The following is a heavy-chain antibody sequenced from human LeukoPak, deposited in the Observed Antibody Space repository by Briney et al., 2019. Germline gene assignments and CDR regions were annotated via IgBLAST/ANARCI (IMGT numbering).Heavy chain of an antibody. D-gene: IGHD3-22*01. CDR1: GGSVSSDY. V-gene: IGHV3-23*01. J-gene: IGHJ4*02. CDR2: ISGSGGST. Sequence: ETLSLTRTVSGGSVSSDYWSWVRQAPGKGLEWVSAISGSGGSTYYADSVKGRFTISRDNSKNTLYLQMNSLRAEDTAVYYCAKVEGYYYDSSGYSADWGQGTLVTVSS. CDR3: AKVEGYYYDSSGYSAD.